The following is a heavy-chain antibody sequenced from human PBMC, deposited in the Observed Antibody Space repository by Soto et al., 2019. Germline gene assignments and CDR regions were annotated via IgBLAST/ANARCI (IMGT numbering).Heavy chain of an antibody. CDR1: GYTFTDYV. CDR2: ISTYNGNT. V-gene: IGHV1-18*01. Sequence: QIQLVQSGAEVKKPGASVKVSCKASGYTFTDYVIIWVRQAPGQXLEWMGWISTYNGNTNYAQKVQGRVTMTTDTXXXXXXXXXXXXXXXXXXXXYCXXXXAXXNWLDPWGQGTLVTVSS. D-gene: IGHD2-8*02. CDR3: XXXXAXXNWLDP. J-gene: IGHJ5*02.